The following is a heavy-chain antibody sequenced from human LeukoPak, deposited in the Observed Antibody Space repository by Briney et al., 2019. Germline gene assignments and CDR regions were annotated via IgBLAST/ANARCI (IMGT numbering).Heavy chain of an antibody. D-gene: IGHD3-10*01. Sequence: GGSLRLSCAASGFTFSSYSMNWVRQAPGKGLVWVSRINSDGSSTSYADSVKGRFTISRDNAKNTLYLQMNSLRAEDTAVYYCARAVRGVHTVKKYWGQGTLVTVSS. CDR3: ARAVRGVHTVKKY. CDR2: INSDGSST. J-gene: IGHJ4*02. CDR1: GFTFSSYS. V-gene: IGHV3-74*01.